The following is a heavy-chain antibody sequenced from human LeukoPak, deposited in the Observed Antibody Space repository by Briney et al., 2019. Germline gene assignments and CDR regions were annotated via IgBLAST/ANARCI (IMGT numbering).Heavy chain of an antibody. CDR2: ISGSGGST. V-gene: IGHV3-23*01. CDR1: GFTFSNYA. D-gene: IGHD1-26*01. Sequence: GGSLRLSCAASGFTFSNYAMSWVRQAPGKGLEWVSAISGSGGSTYYADSVKGRFTISRDNTKNSLYLQMNNLRPEDTALYYCARDKGELLTFLDYWGQGTLVTVSS. CDR3: ARDKGELLTFLDY. J-gene: IGHJ4*02.